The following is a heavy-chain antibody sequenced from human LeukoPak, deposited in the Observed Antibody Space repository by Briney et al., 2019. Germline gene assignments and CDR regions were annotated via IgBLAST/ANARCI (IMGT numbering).Heavy chain of an antibody. V-gene: IGHV1-69*06. Sequence: ASVKVSCKASRGTFSSYAISWVRQAPGQGLEWMGGIIPIFGTANYAQKFQGRVTITADKSTSTAYMGLSSLRSEDTAVYYCARGRAYGGYEGRYWGQGTLATVSS. CDR3: ARGRAYGGYEGRY. D-gene: IGHD5-12*01. CDR1: RGTFSSYA. CDR2: IIPIFGTA. J-gene: IGHJ4*02.